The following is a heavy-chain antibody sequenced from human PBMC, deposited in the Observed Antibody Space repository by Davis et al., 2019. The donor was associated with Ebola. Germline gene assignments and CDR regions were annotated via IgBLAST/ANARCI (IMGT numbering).Heavy chain of an antibody. CDR3: ARSVPGIAVAGYFDY. V-gene: IGHV3-30-3*01. J-gene: IGHJ4*02. CDR1: GFTFSIYA. CDR2: ISYGGSNK. Sequence: GESLKISCAASGFTFSIYAMHWVRQAPGKGLEWVALISYGGSNKYYADSVKGRFTISRDNSKNTLYLQMNSLRDEDTAVYYCARSVPGIAVAGYFDYWGQGTLVTVSS. D-gene: IGHD6-19*01.